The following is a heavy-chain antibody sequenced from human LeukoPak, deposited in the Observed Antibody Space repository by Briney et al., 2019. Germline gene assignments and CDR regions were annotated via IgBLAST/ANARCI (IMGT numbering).Heavy chain of an antibody. J-gene: IGHJ6*03. V-gene: IGHV3-9*01. CDR2: ISWNSGNI. CDR3: AKDAYGGATFFYYMDV. Sequence: AGRSLRLSCAGSGFTFDDYAMHWVRHTPGKGLEWVSGISWNSGNIAYADFVGGRFTISRDNAKNSLSLQMNSLSDEDTAVYYCAKDAYGGATFFYYMDVWGKGTTVTVSS. CDR1: GFTFDDYA. D-gene: IGHD2/OR15-2a*01.